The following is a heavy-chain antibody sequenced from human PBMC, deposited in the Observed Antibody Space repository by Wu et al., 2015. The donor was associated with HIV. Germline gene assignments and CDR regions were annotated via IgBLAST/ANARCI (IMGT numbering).Heavy chain of an antibody. Sequence: QVHLVQSGAEVKKPGASVKVSCKASGYTYINYFMQWVRQAPGQGLEWMGWINPNSGLTNYAQKFRGRVTMARDTSINTAYMELSSLRSEDTAVYYCAREKGLEMATMGHAFDIWGQGTMVTVSS. CDR3: AREKGLEMATMGHAFDI. CDR2: INPNSGLT. J-gene: IGHJ3*02. V-gene: IGHV1-2*02. CDR1: GYTYINYF. D-gene: IGHD5-24*01.